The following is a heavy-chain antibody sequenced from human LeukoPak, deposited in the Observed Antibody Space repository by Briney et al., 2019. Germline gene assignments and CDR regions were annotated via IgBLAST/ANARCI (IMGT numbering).Heavy chain of an antibody. CDR1: GDSINTYY. D-gene: IGHD1-20*01. CDR2: IYYRVTS. CDR3: AVAGANWNDGLDY. Sequence: SETLSLTCTVSGDSINTYYWSWIRQPPGKGLEWIGYIYYRVTSDYNPSLKSRVTMSVDMSTSQISLKLSSVTAADTAVYYCAVAGANWNDGLDYWGQGTLVTVSS. J-gene: IGHJ4*02. V-gene: IGHV4-59*01.